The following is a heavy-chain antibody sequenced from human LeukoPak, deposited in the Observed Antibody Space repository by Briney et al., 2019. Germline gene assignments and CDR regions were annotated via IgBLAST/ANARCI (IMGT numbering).Heavy chain of an antibody. CDR1: GFRFDSFY. CDR3: ARSLIVASEDY. J-gene: IGHJ4*02. D-gene: IGHD3-22*01. V-gene: IGHV3-11*04. Sequence: GGSLRLSCAASGFRFDSFYMGWIRQVPGKGLDYIALISASGAVPYYAESVKGRFTISRDNAKNSVSLQVNSLSADDTAIYYCARSLIVASEDYWGQGTQVTVSS. CDR2: ISASGAVP.